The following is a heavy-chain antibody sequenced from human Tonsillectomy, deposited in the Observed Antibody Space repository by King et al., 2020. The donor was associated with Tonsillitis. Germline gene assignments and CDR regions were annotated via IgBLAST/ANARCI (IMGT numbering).Heavy chain of an antibody. V-gene: IGHV4-4*07. CDR1: GASITTHY. CDR2: IYTGGST. CDR3: ARMGRFGELYFQH. J-gene: IGHJ1*01. D-gene: IGHD3-10*01. Sequence: VQLQESGPGLVRPSETLSLTCTVSGASITTHYWSWIRQPAGKGLEWIGRIYTGGSTNYNPSLEGRITMSVDTSENQFSLKLSSVTAADTAFYYCARMGRFGELYFQHWGQGTLVTVSS.